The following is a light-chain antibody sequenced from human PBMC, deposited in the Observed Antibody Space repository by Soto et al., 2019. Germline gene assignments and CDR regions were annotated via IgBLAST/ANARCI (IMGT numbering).Light chain of an antibody. V-gene: IGKV1-5*03. CDR3: QQYSSYPFT. Sequence: DIEMTQSPSTLSASVGERATLSCRASQSISSRFAWYQQKPGNAPKLLIYNASSLDSGVPSRFSGSGSGTDFTLTISSLQPDDFATYYCQQYSSYPFTFGHGTKVEIK. CDR1: QSISSR. J-gene: IGKJ1*01. CDR2: NAS.